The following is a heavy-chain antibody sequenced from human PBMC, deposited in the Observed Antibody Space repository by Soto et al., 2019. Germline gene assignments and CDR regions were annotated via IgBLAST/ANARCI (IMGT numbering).Heavy chain of an antibody. CDR1: SVSNAW. D-gene: IGHD1-1*01. Sequence: SVSNAWMNWVRQAPGKGLEWVGRIKSKTDGGTTDYAAPVKGRFTISRDDSKNTLYLQMNSLKTEDTAVYYCTTDHDLNYASDIWGQGTMVTVSS. CDR3: TTDHDLNYASDI. J-gene: IGHJ3*02. CDR2: IKSKTDGGTT. V-gene: IGHV3-15*01.